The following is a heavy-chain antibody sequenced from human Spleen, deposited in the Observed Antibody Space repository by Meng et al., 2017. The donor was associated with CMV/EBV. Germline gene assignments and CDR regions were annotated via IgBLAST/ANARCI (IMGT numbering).Heavy chain of an antibody. J-gene: IGHJ5*02. CDR3: AASIWEVTTSA. D-gene: IGHD4-17*01. CDR1: GFTFSSYW. V-gene: IGHV3-7*01. CDR2: IKRDGSET. Sequence: GSLKISCAASGFTFSSYWMSWVRQAPGKGLEWVANIKRDGSETYYVDSVKGQFTISRDNAKSSLFLQMNSLRAEDTAVYYCAASIWEVTTSAWGQGTLVTVS.